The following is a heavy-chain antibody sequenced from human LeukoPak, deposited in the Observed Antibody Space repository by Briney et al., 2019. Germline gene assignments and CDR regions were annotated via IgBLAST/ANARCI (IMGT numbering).Heavy chain of an antibody. V-gene: IGHV3-73*01. CDR1: GFTFSGSA. CDR2: IRSKANSYAT. J-gene: IGHJ4*02. CDR3: TRLSPYFWSGYTFDY. D-gene: IGHD3-3*01. Sequence: GGSLRLSCAASGFTFSGSAMHWVRQASGKGLEWVGRIRSKANSYATAYAASVKGRFTISRDDSKNTAYLQMNSLKTEDTAVYYCTRLSPYFWSGYTFDYWGQGTLVTVSS.